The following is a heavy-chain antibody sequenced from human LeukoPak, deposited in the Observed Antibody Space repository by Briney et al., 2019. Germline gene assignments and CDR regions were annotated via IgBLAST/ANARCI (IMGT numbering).Heavy chain of an antibody. CDR2: ISWNSGSI. D-gene: IGHD3-16*01. V-gene: IGHV3-9*01. J-gene: IGHJ5*02. CDR1: GFTFDDYA. Sequence: PGGSLRLSCAASGFTFDDYAMHWVRQAPGKGLEWVSGISWNSGSIGYADSVKGRFTISRDNAKNSLYLQMNSLRAEDTALYYCAKGNYDRGFDPWGQGTLVTVSS. CDR3: AKGNYDRGFDP.